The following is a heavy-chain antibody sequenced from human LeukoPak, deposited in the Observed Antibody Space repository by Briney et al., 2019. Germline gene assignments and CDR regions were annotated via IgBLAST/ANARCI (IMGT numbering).Heavy chain of an antibody. J-gene: IGHJ5*02. Sequence: SETLSLTCTVSGGSISSSSYYWGWIRQPPGKGLEWIGSIYYSGSTYYNPSLKSRVTISVDTSKNQFSLKLSSVTAADTAVYYCAREDPDIVVVPAAPGPWFDPWGQGTLVTVSS. CDR1: GGSISSSSYY. CDR3: AREDPDIVVVPAAPGPWFDP. CDR2: IYYSGST. V-gene: IGHV4-39*07. D-gene: IGHD2-2*01.